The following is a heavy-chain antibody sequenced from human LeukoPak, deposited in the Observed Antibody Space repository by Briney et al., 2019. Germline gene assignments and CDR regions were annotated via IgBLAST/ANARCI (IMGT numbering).Heavy chain of an antibody. J-gene: IGHJ4*02. V-gene: IGHV4-39*01. CDR2: IYYSGST. CDR1: GGSISSSSYY. Sequence: SETLSLTCTVSGGSISSSSYYWGWIRQPPGKGLEWTGSIYYSGSTYYNPSLKSRVTISVDTSKNQFSLKLSSVTAADTAVYYCAAYCSSTSCYTSSFDYWGQGTLVIVSS. CDR3: AAYCSSTSCYTSSFDY. D-gene: IGHD2-2*02.